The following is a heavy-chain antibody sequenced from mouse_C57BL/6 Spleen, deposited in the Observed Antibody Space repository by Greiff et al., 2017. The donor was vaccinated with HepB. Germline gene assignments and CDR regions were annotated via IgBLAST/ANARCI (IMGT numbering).Heavy chain of an antibody. CDR1: GYTFTSYT. D-gene: IGHD1-1*01. Sequence: QVQLKESGAELARPGASVKMSCKASGYTFTSYTMHWVKQRPGQGLEWIGYINPSSGYTKYNQKFKDQATLTADKSSSTAYMQLSSLTSEDSAVYYCARCDYYGSSLYAMDYWGQGTSVTVSS. CDR2: INPSSGYT. J-gene: IGHJ4*01. CDR3: ARCDYYGSSLYAMDY. V-gene: IGHV1-4*01.